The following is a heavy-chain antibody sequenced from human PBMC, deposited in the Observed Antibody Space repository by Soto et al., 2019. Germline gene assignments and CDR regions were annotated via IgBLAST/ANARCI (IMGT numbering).Heavy chain of an antibody. Sequence: SETLSLTCAVYGGSFSGYYWSWIRQPPGKGLEWIGEINHSGSTNYNPSLKSRVTISVDTSKNQFSLKLSSVTAADTAVYYCARGLQALTIFGVVIRRMGWFGPWGQGTLVTVSS. D-gene: IGHD3-3*01. CDR2: INHSGST. CDR1: GGSFSGYY. V-gene: IGHV4-34*01. J-gene: IGHJ5*02. CDR3: ARGLQALTIFGVVIRRMGWFGP.